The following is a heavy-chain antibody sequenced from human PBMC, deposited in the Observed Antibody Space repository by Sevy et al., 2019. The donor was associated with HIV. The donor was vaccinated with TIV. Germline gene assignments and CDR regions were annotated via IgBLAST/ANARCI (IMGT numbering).Heavy chain of an antibody. V-gene: IGHV4-59*01. CDR2: IYFTGNT. D-gene: IGHD1-1*01. Sequence: SETLSLTCSVSGGSISSYFWTWVRQSPGKGLEWIGNIYFTGNTDYSPSLKSRASLSLDTSKSQFSLTLNSVTAADTAVYYCARDSTTRPRVLDYWGQGTLVTVSS. J-gene: IGHJ4*02. CDR1: GGSISSYF. CDR3: ARDSTTRPRVLDY.